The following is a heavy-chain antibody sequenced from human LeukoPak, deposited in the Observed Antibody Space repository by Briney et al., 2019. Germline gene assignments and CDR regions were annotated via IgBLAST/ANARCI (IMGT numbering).Heavy chain of an antibody. V-gene: IGHV3-11*01. J-gene: IGHJ6*02. CDR3: AREKVPAAILGEYYYYGMDV. CDR2: ISSSGSTI. CDR1: GFTFSDYY. D-gene: IGHD2-2*02. Sequence: GGSLRLSCAASGFTFSDYYMSWIRQAPGKGPEWVSYISSSGSTIYYADSVKGRFTISRDNAKNSLYLQMNSLRAEDTAVYYCAREKVPAAILGEYYYYGMDVWGQGTTVTVSS.